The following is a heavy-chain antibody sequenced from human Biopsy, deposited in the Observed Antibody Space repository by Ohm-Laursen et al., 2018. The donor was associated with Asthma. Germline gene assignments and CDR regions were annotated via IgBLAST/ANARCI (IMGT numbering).Heavy chain of an antibody. CDR2: ISFDGSNK. V-gene: IGHV3-30*18. D-gene: IGHD1-26*01. CDR1: GFTFSNYG. Sequence: SLRLSCAASGFTFSNYGMHWVRQAPGKGLDWVAVISFDGSNKNYTDSVKGRFTISRDNSRNTLHLQMNSLRAEDTAVYYRAKDVFPGWELRRGPDYWGQGTLGTVSS. J-gene: IGHJ4*02. CDR3: AKDVFPGWELRRGPDY.